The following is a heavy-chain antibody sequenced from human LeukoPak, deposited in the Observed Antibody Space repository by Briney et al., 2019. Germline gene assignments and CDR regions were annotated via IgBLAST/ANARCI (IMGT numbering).Heavy chain of an antibody. CDR2: ISSSSSYI. J-gene: IGHJ4*02. CDR1: GYTLTELS. Sequence: ASVKVSCKVSGYTLTELSMHWVRQAPGKGLEWVSSISSSSSYIYYADSVKGRFTISRDNAKNSLYLQMNSLRAEDTAVYYCARVEMATTWGQGTLVTVSS. V-gene: IGHV3-21*01. CDR3: ARVEMATT. D-gene: IGHD5-24*01.